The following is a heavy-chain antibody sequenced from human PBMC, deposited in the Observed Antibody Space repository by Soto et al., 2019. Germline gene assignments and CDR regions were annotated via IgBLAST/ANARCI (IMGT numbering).Heavy chain of an antibody. D-gene: IGHD2-21*02. J-gene: IGHJ4*02. V-gene: IGHV3-30*03. CDR3: TRYRLTSYYFDF. Sequence: GGSLRLSCAASGFAFKSYAMHWVRQAPGKGLEWVALISFDGSDQEYVESVKGRFTVSRDNSNNSLFLHVDSLRAEDTAVYYCTRYRLTSYYFDFWGQGTMVTVSS. CDR2: ISFDGSDQ. CDR1: GFAFKSYA.